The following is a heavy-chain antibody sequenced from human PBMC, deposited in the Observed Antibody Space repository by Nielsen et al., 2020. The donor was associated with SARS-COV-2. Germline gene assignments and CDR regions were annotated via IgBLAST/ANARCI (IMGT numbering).Heavy chain of an antibody. CDR2: ISSSSSTI. V-gene: IGHV3-48*01. Sequence: GESLKTSCAASGFTFSSYSMNWVRQAPGKGLEWVSYISSSSSTIYYADSVKGRFTISRDNAKNSLYLQMNSLRAEDTAVYYCARVGYDFWSGYPDYQYYMDVWGKGTTVTVSS. CDR3: ARVGYDFWSGYPDYQYYMDV. CDR1: GFTFSSYS. J-gene: IGHJ6*03. D-gene: IGHD3-3*01.